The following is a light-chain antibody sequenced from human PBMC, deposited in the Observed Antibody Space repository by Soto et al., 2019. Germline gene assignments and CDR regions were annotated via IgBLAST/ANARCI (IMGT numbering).Light chain of an antibody. V-gene: IGKV3-15*01. CDR2: GAS. CDR3: QQDYNLPIT. Sequence: EIVMTQSQATLSVSPGERDTLSRRASQSVRSNLAWYQQKPGQAPRLLIYGASTRATGIPDRFSGSGSGTDFTLTISSLQPEDFAVYYCQQDYNLPITVGQGTRLEIK. J-gene: IGKJ5*01. CDR1: QSVRSN.